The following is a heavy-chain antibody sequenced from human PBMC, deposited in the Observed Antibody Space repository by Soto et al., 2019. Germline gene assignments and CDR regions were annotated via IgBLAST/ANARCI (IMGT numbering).Heavy chain of an antibody. CDR1: GGSFSGYY. Sequence: PSETLSLTCAVYGGSFSGYYWTWIRQPPGKGLEWIGEINHSGTINFNPSLKSRLTISLDTSKKHLSLKLSSVTDADTAAYYCARADRTLVTSYSLDVWGQGTTVTVSS. J-gene: IGHJ6*02. V-gene: IGHV4-34*01. CDR2: INHSGTI. CDR3: ARADRTLVTSYSLDV. D-gene: IGHD2-21*02.